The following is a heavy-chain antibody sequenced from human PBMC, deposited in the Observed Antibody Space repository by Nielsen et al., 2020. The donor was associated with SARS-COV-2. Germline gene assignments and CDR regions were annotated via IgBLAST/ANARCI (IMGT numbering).Heavy chain of an antibody. Sequence: GESLKISCAASGFTFDDYTMHWVRQAPGKGLEWVSLISWDGGSTYYADSVKGRFTISRDNSKNTLYLQMNSLRAEDTAVYYCARGGGIYYMDVWGKGTTVTVSS. D-gene: IGHD6-13*01. CDR3: ARGGGIYYMDV. CDR2: ISWDGGST. V-gene: IGHV3-43*01. J-gene: IGHJ6*03. CDR1: GFTFDDYT.